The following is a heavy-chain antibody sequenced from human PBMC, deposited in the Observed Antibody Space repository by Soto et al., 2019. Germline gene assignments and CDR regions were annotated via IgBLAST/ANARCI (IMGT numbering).Heavy chain of an antibody. CDR1: GFTFSSYW. D-gene: IGHD6-19*01. J-gene: IGHJ4*02. Sequence: GGSLRLSCAASGFTFSSYWMSWVRQAPGKGLEWVAHTRQDGGQEYYVDSVKGRFTISRDNAKNSLYLQMNSLRVEDTAVYYCARYPNPTVAGLPFDLWGQGTL. CDR3: ARYPNPTVAGLPFDL. V-gene: IGHV3-7*03. CDR2: TRQDGGQE.